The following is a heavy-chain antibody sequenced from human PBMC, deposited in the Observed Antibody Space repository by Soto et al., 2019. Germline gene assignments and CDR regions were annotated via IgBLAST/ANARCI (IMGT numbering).Heavy chain of an antibody. D-gene: IGHD6-19*01. CDR2: INPNSGGT. CDR3: ARAVAPRLVYYYCMDV. CDR1: GYTFTGYY. V-gene: IGHV1-2*04. J-gene: IGHJ6*03. Sequence: ASVKVSCKASGYTFTGYYMHWVRQAPGQGLEWMGWINPNSGGTNYAQKFQGWVTMTRDTSISTAYMELSRLRSDDTAVYYCARAVAPRLVYYYCMDVWGKGTTVTVSS.